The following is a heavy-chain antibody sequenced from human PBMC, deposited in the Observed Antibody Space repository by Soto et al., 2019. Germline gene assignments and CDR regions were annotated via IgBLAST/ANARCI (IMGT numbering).Heavy chain of an antibody. J-gene: IGHJ4*02. CDR3: AKGRGFIDPFAY. CDR1: GFAFSSYA. Sequence: EVQLLESGGGLVQPGGSLRLSCAASGFAFSSYAMSWVRQAPGKGLEWVSSIGGSTSGTYYADAVKGRFTISRDNSNNTLYLQWKSLRAEDTAVYYCAKGRGFIDPFAYWGKGALVTVSS. D-gene: IGHD3-16*02. CDR2: IGGSTSGT. V-gene: IGHV3-23*01.